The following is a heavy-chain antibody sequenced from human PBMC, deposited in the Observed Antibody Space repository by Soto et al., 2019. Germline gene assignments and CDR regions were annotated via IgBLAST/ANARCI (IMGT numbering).Heavy chain of an antibody. CDR1: GFTFNDYS. V-gene: IGHV3-21*01. D-gene: IGHD3-10*01. J-gene: IGHJ6*02. CDR3: VRAGHVFDVHFYGMDL. Sequence: PGGSLRLSCEASGFTFNDYSMDWVRQAPEKGLEWVSSISSSGTYIYYADSVKGRFAISRDNANNVMYQQMDTLRAEDTAVYYCVRAGHVFDVHFYGMDLWGQGTTVTVSS. CDR2: ISSSGTYI.